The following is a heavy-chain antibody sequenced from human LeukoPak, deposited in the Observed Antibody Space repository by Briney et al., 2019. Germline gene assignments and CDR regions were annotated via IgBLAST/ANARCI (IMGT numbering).Heavy chain of an antibody. CDR2: LSVSGGNT. D-gene: IGHD2-2*02. CDR1: GFSFSSYA. Sequence: GGSLRLSCAASGFSFSSYAMTWVRQAPGKGLKWVSALSVSGGNTYYADSVKGRFTVSGANSKNTLYLQMNSLRAEDTAVYYCAKADNTTWYNNYVDGWGQGALVTVSS. V-gene: IGHV3-23*01. J-gene: IGHJ4*02. CDR3: AKADNTTWYNNYVDG.